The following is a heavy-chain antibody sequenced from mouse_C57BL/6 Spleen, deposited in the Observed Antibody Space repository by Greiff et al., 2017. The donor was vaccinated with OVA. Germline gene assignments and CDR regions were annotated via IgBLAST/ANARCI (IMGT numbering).Heavy chain of an antibody. CDR3: ARSTHIYAMDY. Sequence: EVQRVESGAELVKPGASVKLSCTASGFNIKDYYMPWVQQRTEQGLEWVGSIDREGGETKYAPKFQGRATITADTSSNTAYLQLSSLTSEDTAVYYCARSTHIYAMDYWGQGTSVTVSS. V-gene: IGHV14-2*01. CDR1: GFNIKDYY. CDR2: IDREGGET. J-gene: IGHJ4*01.